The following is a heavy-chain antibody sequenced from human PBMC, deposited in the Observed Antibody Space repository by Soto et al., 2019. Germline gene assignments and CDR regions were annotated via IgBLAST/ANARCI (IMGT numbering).Heavy chain of an antibody. D-gene: IGHD2-21*02. CDR1: GFTFTSYG. Sequence: QVQLVESGGGVVQPGRSLRLSCSASGFTFTSYGMHWVRQAPGKGLEWVAVIWSDGSGKSYADSVKGRFTLSRDNSKKTLFLQMNSLRAEDTAVYYCARDSCAGDCGGPEFWGQGTLVTVSS. J-gene: IGHJ4*02. CDR3: ARDSCAGDCGGPEF. CDR2: IWSDGSGK. V-gene: IGHV3-33*01.